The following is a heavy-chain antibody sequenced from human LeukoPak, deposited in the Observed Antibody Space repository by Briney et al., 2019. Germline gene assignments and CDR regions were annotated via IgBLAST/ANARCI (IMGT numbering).Heavy chain of an antibody. CDR2: IILIFGTA. V-gene: IGHV1-69*13. Sequence: SVKLSCKASGPTFTSYAISRVRQAPGQGLEWMGGIILIFGTANYAQKFQGRVTIPADESTSTAYMEVSSLRYEDTAVYYCARGRVEARPDNWFVPWGQGTLVTVSS. J-gene: IGHJ5*02. CDR3: ARGRVEARPDNWFVP. D-gene: IGHD6-6*01. CDR1: GPTFTSYA.